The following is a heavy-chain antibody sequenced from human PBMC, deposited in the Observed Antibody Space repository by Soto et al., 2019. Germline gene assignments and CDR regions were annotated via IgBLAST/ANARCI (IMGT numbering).Heavy chain of an antibody. CDR1: GFSLSTSGVG. CDR2: IYWDDDK. Sequence: QITLKESGPTLVKPTQTLTLTCTFSGFSLSTSGVGVGWIRQPPGKALEWLALIYWDDDKRYSPSLKSTLTITKDTSKNQVVLTMTNMDPVDTATYYCAHSLYDYVWGTNWFDPWGQGTLVTVSS. J-gene: IGHJ5*02. CDR3: AHSLYDYVWGTNWFDP. D-gene: IGHD3-16*01. V-gene: IGHV2-5*02.